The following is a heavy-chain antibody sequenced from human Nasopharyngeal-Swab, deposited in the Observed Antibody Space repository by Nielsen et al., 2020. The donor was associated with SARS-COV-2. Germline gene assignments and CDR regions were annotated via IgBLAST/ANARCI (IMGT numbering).Heavy chain of an antibody. J-gene: IGHJ4*02. CDR3: ARGVITFGGVIVPFDY. Sequence: SLKISCAASGFTFSDYYMSWIRQAPGKGLEWVSYISSSGSTIYYADSVKGRFTISRDNAKNSLYLQMNSLRAEDTAVYYCARGVITFGGVIVPFDYWGQGTLVTVSS. CDR1: GFTFSDYY. CDR2: ISSSGSTI. V-gene: IGHV3-11*01. D-gene: IGHD3-16*02.